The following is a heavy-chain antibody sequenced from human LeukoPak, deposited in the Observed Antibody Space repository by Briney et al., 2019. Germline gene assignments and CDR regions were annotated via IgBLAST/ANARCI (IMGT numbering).Heavy chain of an antibody. J-gene: IGHJ5*02. D-gene: IGHD2-2*01. CDR3: ARADCSSSTCYLRRSWFDP. Sequence: GGSLRLSCAASGFTLRNYDMNWVRQAPGKGLEWVSSISTSSRYIYYKDSVRGRFTISRDDAKNSLYLEMNSLRAEDKAVYYCARADCSSSTCYLRRSWFDPWGQGTLVTVSS. CDR1: GFTLRNYD. CDR2: ISTSSRYI. V-gene: IGHV3-21*01.